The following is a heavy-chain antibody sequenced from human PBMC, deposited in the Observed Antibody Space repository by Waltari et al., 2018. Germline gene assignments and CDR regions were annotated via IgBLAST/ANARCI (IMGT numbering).Heavy chain of an antibody. CDR2: SSAHKGHT. V-gene: IGHV1-18*01. Sequence: QFQLVQSGAEVNKPRASVKVSCTASGYTSTSYGISCVRQAAGQGLEWMGWSSAHKGHTNYAQKLQGIVTITTDTSTSTAYMELRSLRSDDTAVYYGARAGTSSDYDLWGGYEYWGQGTLVTVSS. J-gene: IGHJ4*02. CDR1: GYTSTSYG. D-gene: IGHD3-3*01. CDR3: ARAGTSSDYDLWGGYEY.